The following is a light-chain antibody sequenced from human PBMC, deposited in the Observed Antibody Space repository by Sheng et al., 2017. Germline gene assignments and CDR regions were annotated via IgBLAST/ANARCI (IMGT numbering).Light chain of an antibody. CDR2: DAS. CDR3: QQYNDWPMYT. J-gene: IGKJ2*01. Sequence: EIVLTQSPATLSLSPGERATLSCRASQSVYIYLAWYQQKPGQAPRLLIYDASNRATGIPARFSGSGSGTEFTLTISSLQSEDFAVYYCQQYNDWPMYTFGQGTKLEIK. CDR1: QSVYIY. V-gene: IGKV3-11*01.